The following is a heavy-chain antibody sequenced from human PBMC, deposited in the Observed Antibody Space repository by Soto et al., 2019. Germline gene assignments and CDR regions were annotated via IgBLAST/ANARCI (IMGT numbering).Heavy chain of an antibody. CDR3: ARDQRRARSPHDAFDI. D-gene: IGHD4-17*01. CDR1: RGSISRYY. J-gene: IGHJ3*02. Sequence: QVQLQESGPGLVEPSETLSLTCTVSRGSISRYYWSWIRQPPGKGLEWIGYIFYSGTTNYNPSLKSRVTMSVDTSKNQFSLTLSSVTAADTAVYYCARDQRRARSPHDAFDIWGQGTMVTVSS. CDR2: IFYSGTT. V-gene: IGHV4-59*01.